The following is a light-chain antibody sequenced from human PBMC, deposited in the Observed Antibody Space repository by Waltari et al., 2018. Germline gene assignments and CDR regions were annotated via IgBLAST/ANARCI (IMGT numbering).Light chain of an antibody. CDR2: GAS. Sequence: EIVMTQSPATLSVSPGDRATLSCRASQSVSSNLAWYQQKPGQAPRLLIYGASTRATGIPARFSGSGSGTEFTLTISSLQSEDFAVYYCQQYNNWPPYVTFGQGTKLEIK. J-gene: IGKJ2*01. CDR3: QQYNNWPPYVT. V-gene: IGKV3-15*01. CDR1: QSVSSN.